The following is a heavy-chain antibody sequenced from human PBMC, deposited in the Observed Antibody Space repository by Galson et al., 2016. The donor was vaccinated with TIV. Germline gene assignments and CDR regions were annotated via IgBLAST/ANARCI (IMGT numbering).Heavy chain of an antibody. CDR1: GFDFSGYY. CDR2: IGSSGSPI. CDR3: ARERILLSAAVPRTNWFNP. J-gene: IGHJ5*02. D-gene: IGHD2-2*01. V-gene: IGHV3-11*01. Sequence: SLRLSCAASGFDFSGYYMSWVRQAPGKGLEWISYIGSSGSPIVYADSVKGRFTISRDNAKNSVYLQMNSLRVEDTAVYYCARERILLSAAVPRTNWFNPWGQRTLVTVSS.